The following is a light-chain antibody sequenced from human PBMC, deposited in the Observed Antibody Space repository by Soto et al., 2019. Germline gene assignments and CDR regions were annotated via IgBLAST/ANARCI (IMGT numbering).Light chain of an antibody. CDR1: QSVSSN. J-gene: IGKJ5*01. CDR3: QQRSNWPLT. CDR2: GAS. Sequence: EIVMAQSPATLSVSPGERATLSCRASQSVSSNLAWYQQKPGQAPRLLIYGASTRATGIPARFSGSGSGTDFTLTISSLEPEDFAVYYCQQRSNWPLTFGQVTRLEIK. V-gene: IGKV3-15*01.